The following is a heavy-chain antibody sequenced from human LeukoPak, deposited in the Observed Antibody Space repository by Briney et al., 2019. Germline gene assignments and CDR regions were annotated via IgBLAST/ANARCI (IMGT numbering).Heavy chain of an antibody. D-gene: IGHD3-10*01. J-gene: IGHJ6*03. CDR2: INSDGSST. CDR1: GFTFRSYW. V-gene: IGHV3-74*01. CDR3: ARDGYYYGSGSSPAYYYYMDV. Sequence: GGSLRPSCAAAGFTFRSYWRHWVRQAPGKGLVWVSRINSDGSSTSYPDSVTGRFPISRDNAKNKLYLQMNSLRAEDTAVYCCARDGYYYGSGSSPAYYYYMDVWGKGNTVTTSS.